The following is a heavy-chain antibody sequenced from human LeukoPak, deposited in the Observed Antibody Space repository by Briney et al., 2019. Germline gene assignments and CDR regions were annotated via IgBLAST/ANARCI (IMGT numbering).Heavy chain of an antibody. V-gene: IGHV1-3*01. CDR2: INAGNGNT. J-gene: IGHJ4*02. D-gene: IGHD2-2*01. CDR3: ARGGGYCSSTSCYADYFDY. CDR1: GYTFTSYA. Sequence: ASVKVSCRASGYTFTSYAMHWVRQAPGQRLEWMGWINAGNGNTKYSQKFQGRVTITRDTSASTAYMELSSLRSEDTAVYYCARGGGYCSSTSCYADYFDYWGQGTLVTVSS.